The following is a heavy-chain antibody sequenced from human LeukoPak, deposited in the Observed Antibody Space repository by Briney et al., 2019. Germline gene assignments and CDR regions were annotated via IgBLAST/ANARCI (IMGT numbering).Heavy chain of an antibody. CDR3: ARVSVAATNSFDY. Sequence: SQTLSLTCTVSGGSIISGSSYWSWIRQPAGKGLEWIGRIYASGSANCNPSLKSRVTMSVDTSKNQFSLKLSSVTAADTAVYYCARVSVAATNSFDYWGQGTLVTVSS. V-gene: IGHV4-61*02. J-gene: IGHJ4*02. CDR1: GGSIISGSSY. D-gene: IGHD1-26*01. CDR2: IYASGSA.